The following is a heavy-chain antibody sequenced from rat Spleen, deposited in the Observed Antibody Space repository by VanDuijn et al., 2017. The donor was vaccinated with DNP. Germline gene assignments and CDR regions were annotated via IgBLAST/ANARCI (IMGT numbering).Heavy chain of an antibody. Sequence: EVKLVESGGSLVQPGRSLKLSCAASGFNFNDYWMGWVRQAPGKGLEWIGEINKESGTIIYSPSLKDKFAISRDNAQNTLYLQMDSLRSEDTATYYCAKGPNYGGWSDYFDYWGQGVMVTVSS. CDR3: AKGPNYGGWSDYFDY. J-gene: IGHJ2*01. V-gene: IGHV4-2*01. D-gene: IGHD1-11*01. CDR2: INKESGTI. CDR1: GFNFNDYW.